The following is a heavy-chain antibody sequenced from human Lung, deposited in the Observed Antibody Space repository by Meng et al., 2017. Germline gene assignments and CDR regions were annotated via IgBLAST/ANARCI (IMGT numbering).Heavy chain of an antibody. CDR2: IYPGDSDT. CDR1: GYPFTSYW. Sequence: GESLKISCKGSGYPFTSYWIGWVRQVSGKGLEWMGIIYPGDSDTRYSPSFQGQVTISVDKSINTAYVQESSLKDSDSTRYYCARLDGHPGSHFYEALDVWGQGTTVTVSS. V-gene: IGHV5-51*01. CDR3: ARLDGHPGSHFYEALDV. J-gene: IGHJ6*02. D-gene: IGHD2/OR15-2a*01.